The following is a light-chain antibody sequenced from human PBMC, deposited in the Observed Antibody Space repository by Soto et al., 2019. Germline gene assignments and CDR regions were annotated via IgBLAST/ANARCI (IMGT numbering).Light chain of an antibody. V-gene: IGKV1-27*01. J-gene: IGKJ1*01. CDR2: AAS. Sequence: DIQVAQSPSSLSASVGDRVTITCRASQRIDNFLAWYQQKPGKVPKLLIYAASTLESGVPSRFSASGSGIDFTLTISSLQPEDVATYYGQKYNSGPRTFGQGTKLEI. CDR1: QRIDNF. CDR3: QKYNSGPRT.